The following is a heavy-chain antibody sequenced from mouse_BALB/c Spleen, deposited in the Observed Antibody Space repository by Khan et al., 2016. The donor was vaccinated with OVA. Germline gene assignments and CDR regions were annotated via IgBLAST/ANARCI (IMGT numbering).Heavy chain of an antibody. D-gene: IGHD2-3*01. CDR3: ARSGDGYSYYFDY. CDR1: GYSITSDYA. V-gene: IGHV3-2*02. J-gene: IGHJ2*01. Sequence: VQLKESGPGLVKPSQSLSLTCTVTGYSITSDYAWNWIRQFPGNKLEWMGYISYSGSTSYNPSLKSRISITRDTSKNQFFLQLNSVTTEDTATYYCARSGDGYSYYFDYWGQGTTLTVSS. CDR2: ISYSGST.